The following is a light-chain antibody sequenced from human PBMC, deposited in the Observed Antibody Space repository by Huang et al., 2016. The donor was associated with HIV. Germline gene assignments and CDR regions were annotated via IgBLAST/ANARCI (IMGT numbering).Light chain of an antibody. V-gene: IGKV4-1*01. CDR2: WAS. Sequence: DIVMTQSPDSLAVSLGERATINCKSSQSILYTSTDKSYLAWYQQKPGQPTKLLIYWASTRESGVPDRFSGSGSGTDFTLTISSLQAEDVAVYYCQQYYSSPFTFGPGTKVDIK. J-gene: IGKJ3*01. CDR3: QQYYSSPFT. CDR1: QSILYTSTDKSY.